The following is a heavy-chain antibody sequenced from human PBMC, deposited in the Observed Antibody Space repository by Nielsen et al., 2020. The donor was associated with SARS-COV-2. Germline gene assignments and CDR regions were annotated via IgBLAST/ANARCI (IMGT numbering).Heavy chain of an antibody. V-gene: IGHV3-21*01. Sequence: GGSLRLSCAASGFTFSSYSMNWVRQAPGKGLEWVSSISSSSSYIYYADSVKGRFTISRDNAKNSLYLQMNSLRAEDTAVYYCARGWEAMTIHFPFDYWGQGTLVTVFS. CDR1: GFTFSSYS. D-gene: IGHD4/OR15-4a*01. J-gene: IGHJ4*02. CDR3: ARGWEAMTIHFPFDY. CDR2: ISSSSSYI.